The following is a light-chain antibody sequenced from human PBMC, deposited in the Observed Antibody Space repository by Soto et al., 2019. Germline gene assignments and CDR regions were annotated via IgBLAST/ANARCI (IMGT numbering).Light chain of an antibody. CDR1: RSIGDN. Sequence: TVMTQSPATLSVSPGETATLSCTASRSIGDNLAWYQVKPGQAPSLLISATSTRATGIPGRFRGSGSGTYFTLTIISLQSEDSAVYYCQQYNFWPGLTFGGGTRVEIK. V-gene: IGKV3-15*01. CDR3: QQYNFWPGLT. CDR2: ATS. J-gene: IGKJ4*01.